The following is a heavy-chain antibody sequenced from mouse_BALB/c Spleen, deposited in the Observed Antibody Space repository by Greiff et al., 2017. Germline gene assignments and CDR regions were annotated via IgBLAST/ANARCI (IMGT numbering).Heavy chain of an antibody. CDR1: GYTFTSYY. Sequence: VQLQQSGAELVKPGASVKLSCKASGYTFTSYYMYWVKQRPGQGLEWIGEINPSNGGTNFNEKFKSKATLTVDKSSSTAYMQLSSLTSEDSAVYYCTRWDDYGAYWGQGTLVTVSA. CDR2: INPSNGGT. CDR3: TRWDDYGAY. V-gene: IGHV1S81*02. J-gene: IGHJ3*01. D-gene: IGHD2-4*01.